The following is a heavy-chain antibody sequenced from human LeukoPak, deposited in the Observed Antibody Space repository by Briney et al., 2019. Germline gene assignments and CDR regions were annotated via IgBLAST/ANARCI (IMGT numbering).Heavy chain of an antibody. D-gene: IGHD3-3*01. CDR1: GFTFSGSA. Sequence: SGGSLRLSCAASGFTFSGSAIHWVRQASGKGLEWVGRIRSRTNSYATAYAASVKGRFTISRDDSKNTLYLQMNSLKTEDTAVYYCTTDSYCDFWSGYYIYFDYWGQGTLVTVSS. V-gene: IGHV3-73*01. CDR2: IRSRTNSYAT. CDR3: TTDSYCDFWSGYYIYFDY. J-gene: IGHJ4*02.